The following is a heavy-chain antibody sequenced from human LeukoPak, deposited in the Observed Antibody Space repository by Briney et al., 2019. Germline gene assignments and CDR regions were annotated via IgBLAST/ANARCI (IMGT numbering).Heavy chain of an antibody. CDR3: ASREAGGRYCSGGSCYSTDY. V-gene: IGHV3-30*03. D-gene: IGHD2-15*01. CDR1: GFTFSSYG. Sequence: GGSLRLSCAASGFTFSSYGMHWVRQAPGKGLEWVAVISYDGSNKYYADSVKGRFTISRDNSKNTLYLQMNSLRAEDTAVYYCASREAGGRYCSGGSCYSTDYWGQGTLVTVSS. CDR2: ISYDGSNK. J-gene: IGHJ4*02.